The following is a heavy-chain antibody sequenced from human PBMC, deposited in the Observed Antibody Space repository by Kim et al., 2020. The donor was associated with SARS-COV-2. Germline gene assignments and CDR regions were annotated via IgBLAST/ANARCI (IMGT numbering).Heavy chain of an antibody. CDR3: ARAGQLVAEYYYYGMDV. V-gene: IGHV3-66*02. Sequence: GGSLRLSCAASGFTVSSNYMSWVRQAPGKGLEWVSVIYSGGSTYYADSVKGRFTISRDNSKNTLYLQMNSLRAEDTAVYYCARAGQLVAEYYYYGMDVWGQGTTVTVSS. CDR2: IYSGGST. J-gene: IGHJ6*02. CDR1: GFTVSSNY. D-gene: IGHD6-13*01.